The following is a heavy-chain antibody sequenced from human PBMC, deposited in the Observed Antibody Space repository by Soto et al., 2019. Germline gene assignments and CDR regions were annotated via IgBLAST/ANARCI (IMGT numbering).Heavy chain of an antibody. CDR1: VYTFTSYG. Sequence: QVQLVQSGAEVKKPGDSVKVSCKASVYTFTSYGISWVRQAPGQGLEWMGWNSAYNGNTNYAQKLQGRVTMTTDTATSTAYMELRSLRSDDTAVYYCAAHPQWLEPMHYWGQRTLVTVSS. V-gene: IGHV1-18*01. CDR2: NSAYNGNT. D-gene: IGHD6-19*01. CDR3: AAHPQWLEPMHY. J-gene: IGHJ4*02.